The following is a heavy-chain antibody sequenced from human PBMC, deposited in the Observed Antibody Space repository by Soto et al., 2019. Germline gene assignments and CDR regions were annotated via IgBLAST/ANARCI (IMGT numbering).Heavy chain of an antibody. Sequence: SETLSLTCAVSGGSISNNNWWSWVRQPPGKGLKWIGEIYHSGSINYNPSLKSRVTISIDKSKNQFSLKLSSVTAADTAVYYCARVTYSRRYSNFDSWGQGTPVTVSS. V-gene: IGHV4-4*02. CDR2: IYHSGSI. CDR3: ARVTYSRRYSNFDS. J-gene: IGHJ4*02. CDR1: GGSISNNNW. D-gene: IGHD1-26*01.